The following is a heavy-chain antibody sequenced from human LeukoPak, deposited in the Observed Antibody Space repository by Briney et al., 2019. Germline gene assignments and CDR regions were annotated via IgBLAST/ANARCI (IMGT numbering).Heavy chain of an antibody. CDR2: ISGSGGST. D-gene: IGHD3-3*01. CDR3: ARGMLRFLEWLFY. Sequence: GGSLRLSCAASGFTFSNAWMSWVRQAPGKGLEWVSAISGSGGSTYYADSVKGRFTISRDNSKNSLYLQMNSLRAEDTAVYYCARGMLRFLEWLFYWGQGTLVTVSS. J-gene: IGHJ4*02. CDR1: GFTFSNAW. V-gene: IGHV3-23*01.